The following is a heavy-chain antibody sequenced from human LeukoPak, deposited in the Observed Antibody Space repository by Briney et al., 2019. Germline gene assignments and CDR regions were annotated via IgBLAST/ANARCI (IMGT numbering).Heavy chain of an antibody. D-gene: IGHD2-2*01. Sequence: SVKVSCKASGGTFSSYAISWVRQAPGQGLEWMGGVIPIFGTANYAQKFQGRVTITADKSTSTAYMELSSLRSEDTAVYYCAGTLTGYCSSTSCIGAFDIWGQGTMVTVSS. V-gene: IGHV1-69*06. CDR1: GGTFSSYA. CDR3: AGTLTGYCSSTSCIGAFDI. CDR2: VIPIFGTA. J-gene: IGHJ3*02.